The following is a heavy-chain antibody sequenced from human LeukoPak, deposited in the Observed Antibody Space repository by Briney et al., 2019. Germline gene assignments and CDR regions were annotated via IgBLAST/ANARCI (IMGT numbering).Heavy chain of an antibody. V-gene: IGHV4-34*01. Sequence: PSETLSLTCAVYGGSFSGYYWSWIRQPPGKGLEWIGEINHSGSTNYNPSLKSRVTISVDTSKNQFSLKLSSVTAADTAVYYCARADTDFWSGYFLFDYWGQGTLVTVSS. CDR1: GGSFSGYY. J-gene: IGHJ4*02. D-gene: IGHD3-3*01. CDR2: INHSGST. CDR3: ARADTDFWSGYFLFDY.